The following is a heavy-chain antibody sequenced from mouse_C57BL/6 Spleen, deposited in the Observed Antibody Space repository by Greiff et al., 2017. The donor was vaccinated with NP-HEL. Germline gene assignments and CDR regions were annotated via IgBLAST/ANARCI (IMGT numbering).Heavy chain of an antibody. CDR2: IDPSDSYT. CDR3: ANDGYY. D-gene: IGHD2-3*01. Sequence: VQLQQPGAELVRPGTSVKLSCKASGYTFTSYWMHWVKQRPGQGLEWIGVIDPSDSYTNYNQKFKGKATLTVDTSSSTAYMQLSSLTSEDSAVYYCANDGYYWGQGTTLTVSS. V-gene: IGHV1-59*01. CDR1: GYTFTSYW. J-gene: IGHJ2*01.